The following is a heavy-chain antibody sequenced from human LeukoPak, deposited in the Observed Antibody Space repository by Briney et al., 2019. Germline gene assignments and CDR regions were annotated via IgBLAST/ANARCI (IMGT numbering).Heavy chain of an antibody. D-gene: IGHD3-3*01. CDR3: ARGPSGRYYDFWSGYYTHDY. CDR2: IYTSGST. CDR1: GGSISSYY. Sequence: SETLSLTCTVSGGSISSYYWSWIRQPAGKGLEWIGRIYTSGSTNYNPSLKSRVTMSVDTSKNQFSLKLSSVTAADTAVYYCARGPSGRYYDFWSGYYTHDYWGQGTLVTVSS. J-gene: IGHJ4*02. V-gene: IGHV4-4*07.